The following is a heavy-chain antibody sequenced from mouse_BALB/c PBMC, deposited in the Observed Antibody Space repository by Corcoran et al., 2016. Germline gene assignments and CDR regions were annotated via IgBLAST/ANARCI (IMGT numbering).Heavy chain of an antibody. D-gene: IGHD1-2*01. Sequence: QIQLQQSGPELVKPGASVKISCKASGYTFTDYYINWVKQKPGQGLEWIGWIYPGSGNTKYNEKFKGKATLTVDTSSSTAYMQLSSLTSEDTAVYVCAREEITTAEDAMDYWGQGTSVTVSS. CDR2: IYPGSGNT. CDR1: GYTFTDYY. J-gene: IGHJ4*01. V-gene: IGHV1-84*02. CDR3: AREEITTAEDAMDY.